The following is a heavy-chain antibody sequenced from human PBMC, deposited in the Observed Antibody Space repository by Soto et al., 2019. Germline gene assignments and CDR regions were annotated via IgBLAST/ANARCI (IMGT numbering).Heavy chain of an antibody. Sequence: NPSETLSLTCTVSGGSIRSSYWTWIRQPPGKGLEWIGHMYFSGTTNFNPSLKSRITMSVDTSKNQFSLKLSSVTAADTAVYYCARAAETGGNWFDPWGQGTLVTVSS. D-gene: IGHD1-1*01. CDR3: ARAAETGGNWFDP. CDR1: GGSIRSSY. V-gene: IGHV4-59*01. CDR2: MYFSGTT. J-gene: IGHJ5*02.